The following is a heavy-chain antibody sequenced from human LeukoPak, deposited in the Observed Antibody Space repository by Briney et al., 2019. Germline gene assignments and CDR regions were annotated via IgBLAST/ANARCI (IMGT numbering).Heavy chain of an antibody. CDR3: ASGKRVRRVVPAATPKPGYYYYGMDV. Sequence: SETLSLTCAVYGGSLSGYYWSWIRQPPGKGLEWIGEINHSGSTNYNPSLKSRVTISVDPSKNQFSLKLSSVTAADTAVYYCASGKRVRRVVPAATPKPGYYYYGMDVWGQGTTVTVSS. D-gene: IGHD2-2*01. CDR2: INHSGST. CDR1: GGSLSGYY. V-gene: IGHV4-34*01. J-gene: IGHJ6*02.